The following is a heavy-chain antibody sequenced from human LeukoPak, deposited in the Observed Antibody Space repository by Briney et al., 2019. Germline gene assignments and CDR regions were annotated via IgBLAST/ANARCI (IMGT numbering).Heavy chain of an antibody. D-gene: IGHD2-15*01. CDR3: AREGAADFGY. Sequence: GGSLRLSCAASGFTFSDYYMNWIRQAPGKGLEWVSYISSSGGSIYYADSVKGRFTISRDNAKNSLYLQMNSLRAEDTALYYCAREGAADFGYWGQGTLVTVSS. J-gene: IGHJ4*02. CDR2: ISSSGGSI. CDR1: GFTFSDYY. V-gene: IGHV3-11*01.